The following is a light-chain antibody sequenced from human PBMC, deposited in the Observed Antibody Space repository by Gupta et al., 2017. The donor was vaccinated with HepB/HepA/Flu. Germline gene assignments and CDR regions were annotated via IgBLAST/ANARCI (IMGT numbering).Light chain of an antibody. CDR1: SSDVGSYNL. CDR2: EVS. CDR3: SSYTSSTTYVI. V-gene: IGLV2-18*02. J-gene: IGLJ2*01. Sequence: QSALPQPPSVSGSPGQAVTISCTGTSSDVGSYNLVSWYQQPPGTAPKLMIYEVSNRPSGVPNRFSGSKSDNTASLTISGLQAEDEADYFCSSYTSSTTYVIFGGGTKLTVL.